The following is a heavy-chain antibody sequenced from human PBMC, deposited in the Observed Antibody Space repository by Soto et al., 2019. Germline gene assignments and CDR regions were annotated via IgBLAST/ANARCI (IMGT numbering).Heavy chain of an antibody. V-gene: IGHV3-15*07. CDR2: IKSKTDGGTT. CDR1: GFTFSNAW. J-gene: IGHJ4*02. Sequence: EVQLVESGGGLVKPGGSLRLSCAASGFTFSNAWINWVRQAPGKGLEWVGRIKSKTDGGTTDYAAPVKGRFTISRDDSKNTLYLQMNSLKTEDTAVYYCTTGPPGKVRGVTFDYWGQGTLVTVSS. CDR3: TTGPPGKVRGVTFDY. D-gene: IGHD3-10*01.